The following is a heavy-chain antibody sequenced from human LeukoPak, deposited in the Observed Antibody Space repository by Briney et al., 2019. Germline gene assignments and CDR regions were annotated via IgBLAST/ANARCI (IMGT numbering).Heavy chain of an antibody. V-gene: IGHV1-2*02. Sequence: ASVKVSCKASGYTFTGYYMHWVRQAPGQGLEWMGWINPNSGGTNYAQKFQGRVTMTRDTSISTAYMELSRLRPDDTAVYYCARGLSSGWYNWFDPWGQGTLVTVSS. CDR3: ARGLSSGWYNWFDP. J-gene: IGHJ5*02. D-gene: IGHD6-19*01. CDR2: INPNSGGT. CDR1: GYTFTGYY.